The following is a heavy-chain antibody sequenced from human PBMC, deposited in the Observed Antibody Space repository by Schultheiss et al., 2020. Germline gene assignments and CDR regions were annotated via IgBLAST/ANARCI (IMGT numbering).Heavy chain of an antibody. CDR3: ARNLCSSTSCYYYYYGMDV. Sequence: SVKVSCKASGGTFSSHTINWVRQAPGQGLEWMGRLIPALGLANCTQRLQDRVTITADKSTSTAYMELSSLRSEDTAVYYCARNLCSSTSCYYYYYGMDVWGQEATVTVAS. CDR2: LIPALGLA. D-gene: IGHD2-2*01. CDR1: GGTFSSHT. J-gene: IGHJ6*02. V-gene: IGHV1-69*02.